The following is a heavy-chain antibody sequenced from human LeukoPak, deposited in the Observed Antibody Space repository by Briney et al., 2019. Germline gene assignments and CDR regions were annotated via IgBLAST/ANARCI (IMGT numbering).Heavy chain of an antibody. CDR2: IYYSGST. J-gene: IGHJ6*02. CDR3: ARDKRMGLSYSYYYGMDV. Sequence: MPSETLSLTCTVSGGSISSGGYYWSWIRQHPGKGLEWIGYIYYSGSTYYNPSLKSRVTISVDTSKNQFSLKLSSVTAADTAVYYCARDKRMGLSYSYYYGMDVWGQGTTVTVSS. CDR1: GGSISSGGYY. V-gene: IGHV4-31*03. D-gene: IGHD3-16*01.